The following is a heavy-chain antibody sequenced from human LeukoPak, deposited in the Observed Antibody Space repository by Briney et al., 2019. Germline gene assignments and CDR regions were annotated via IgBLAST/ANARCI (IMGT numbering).Heavy chain of an antibody. CDR1: GFTFSGSA. D-gene: IGHD4-17*01. Sequence: PGGSLRLSCAASGFTFSGSAMHWVRQAPGKGLEWVSAIGGSTYYADSVKVRFTISRDNSKNTLYLQMNSLRAEDTAVYYCAKGARTVTRNWFDPWGQGTLVTVSS. CDR3: AKGARTVTRNWFDP. CDR2: IGGST. J-gene: IGHJ5*02. V-gene: IGHV3-23*01.